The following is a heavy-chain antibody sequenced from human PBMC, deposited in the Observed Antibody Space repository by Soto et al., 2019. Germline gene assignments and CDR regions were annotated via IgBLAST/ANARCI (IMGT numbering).Heavy chain of an antibody. V-gene: IGHV4-4*02. Sequence: KPSETLSLTCIFSCGSVSSSNWWSWVRQPPGKGLEWIGEIYHSGSTTYNPSLKSRATISVDKSENQFSLRLKSVTAADTAVYYCASVGSDYDNSGYYLPWGPGTLVTVSS. D-gene: IGHD3-22*01. J-gene: IGHJ5*02. CDR3: ASVGSDYDNSGYYLP. CDR2: IYHSGST. CDR1: CGSVSSSNW.